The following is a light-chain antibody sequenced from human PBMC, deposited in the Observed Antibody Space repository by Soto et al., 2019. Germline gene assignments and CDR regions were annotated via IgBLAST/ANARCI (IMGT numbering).Light chain of an antibody. CDR3: QQYETFSGT. J-gene: IGKJ1*01. CDR1: QTISSW. V-gene: IGKV1-5*01. CDR2: DAS. Sequence: DIQMTQSPSTLSGSVGDRVTITCRASQTISSWLAWYQQKPGKAPKLLIYDASALPRGVPSRFSGSGSGTKFTLTIASLQPEDFATYYCQQYETFSGTFGPGTKVEI.